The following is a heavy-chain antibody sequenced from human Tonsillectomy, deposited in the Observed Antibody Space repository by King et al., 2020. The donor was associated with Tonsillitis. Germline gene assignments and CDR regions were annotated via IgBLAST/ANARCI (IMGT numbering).Heavy chain of an antibody. CDR3: ARDGPSIESGGPPLASIDY. CDR1: GFTFSGYG. D-gene: IGHD2-15*01. V-gene: IGHV3-33*08. Sequence: VQLVESGGGVVQPGRSLRLSCAASGFTFSGYGMHWVRQAPGKGLEWVAVIWYDGGNKYYADSVKGRFTISRDNSKNTLYLQMNSLKAEDTAVYYCARDGPSIESGGPPLASIDYWGQGTLVTVSS. CDR2: IWYDGGNK. J-gene: IGHJ4*02.